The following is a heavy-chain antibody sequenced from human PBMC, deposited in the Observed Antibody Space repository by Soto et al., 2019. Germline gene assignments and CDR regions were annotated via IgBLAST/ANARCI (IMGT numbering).Heavy chain of an antibody. Sequence: PSETLSLTCTVSGGSISSGGYYWSWIRQHPGKGLEWIGYIYYSGSTYYNPSLKSRVTISVDTSKNQFSLKLSSVTAADTAVYYCARDGGSSSWSDAFDIWGQGTMVTVSS. J-gene: IGHJ3*02. D-gene: IGHD6-13*01. CDR2: IYYSGST. CDR1: GGSISSGGYY. V-gene: IGHV4-31*03. CDR3: ARDGGSSSWSDAFDI.